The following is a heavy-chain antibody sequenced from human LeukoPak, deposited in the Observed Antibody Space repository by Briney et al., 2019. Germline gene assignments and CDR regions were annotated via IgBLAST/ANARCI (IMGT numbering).Heavy chain of an antibody. Sequence: GASVKVSCKASGGTFSNYTISWVRQAPGQGLEWMGGIISIFGSANYAQRFQGRVTITADESTSTAYMELSSLRSEDAAVYYCARGRAVAVNPYGMDVWGQGTTVTVSS. D-gene: IGHD6-19*01. CDR3: ARGRAVAVNPYGMDV. V-gene: IGHV1-69*13. J-gene: IGHJ6*02. CDR2: IISIFGSA. CDR1: GGTFSNYT.